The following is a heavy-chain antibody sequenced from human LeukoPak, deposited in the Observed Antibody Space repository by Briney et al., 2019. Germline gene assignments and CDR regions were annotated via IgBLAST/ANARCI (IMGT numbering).Heavy chain of an antibody. CDR3: ARGLSYRFDP. CDR2: MNPNSGNT. CDR1: GYTFTSYD. J-gene: IGHJ5*02. V-gene: IGHV1-8*03. Sequence: ASVKVSCKASGYTFTSYDINWVRQATGQGLEWMGWMNPNSGNTGYSQKFQGGVTITRNTSISTAYMELSSLRSEDTAVYYCARGLSYRFDPWGQGTLVTVSS. D-gene: IGHD3-16*02.